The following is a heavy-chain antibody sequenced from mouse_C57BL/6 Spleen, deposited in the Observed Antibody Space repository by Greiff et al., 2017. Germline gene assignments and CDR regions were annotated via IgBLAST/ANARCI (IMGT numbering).Heavy chain of an antibody. J-gene: IGHJ4*01. CDR2: IDPANGNT. D-gene: IGHD2-1*01. CDR1: GFNIKNTY. CDR3: ARRILICYGNYDAMDY. V-gene: IGHV14-3*01. Sequence: VQLQQSVAELVRPGASVKLSCTASGFNIKNTYMHWVKQRPEQGLEWIGRIDPANGNTKYAPKFQGKATITADTYSHTAYLQLCSLTSEDTAIYYGARRILICYGNYDAMDYWGQGTSVTVSS.